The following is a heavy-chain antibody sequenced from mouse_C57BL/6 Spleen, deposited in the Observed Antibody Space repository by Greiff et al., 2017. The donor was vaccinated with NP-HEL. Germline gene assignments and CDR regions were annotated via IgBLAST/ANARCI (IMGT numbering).Heavy chain of an antibody. V-gene: IGHV1-15*01. CDR2: IDPETGGT. CDR1: GYTFTDYE. Sequence: VQLQQSGAELVRPGASVTLSCKASGYTFTDYEMHWVKQTPVHGLEWIGAIDPETGGTAYNQKFKGKAILTADKSSSTAYMELRSLTSEDSAVYYCTRGIYYGNFHFDYWGQGTTLTVSS. J-gene: IGHJ2*01. CDR3: TRGIYYGNFHFDY. D-gene: IGHD2-1*01.